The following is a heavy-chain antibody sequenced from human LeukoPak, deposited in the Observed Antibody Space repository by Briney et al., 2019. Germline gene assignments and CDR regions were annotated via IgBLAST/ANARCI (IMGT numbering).Heavy chain of an antibody. D-gene: IGHD3-9*01. Sequence: GGSLRLSRAASGLTFSSYAMYWVRQAPGKGLEWVAVISYDGRNKYYAESVKGRFTISRDNSKNTLYPQMNSLRAEDTAVYYCARDWEHDILTGYYISGLEDWGQGTLVTVSS. CDR2: ISYDGRNK. J-gene: IGHJ4*02. CDR3: ARDWEHDILTGYYISGLED. CDR1: GLTFSSYA. V-gene: IGHV3-30-3*01.